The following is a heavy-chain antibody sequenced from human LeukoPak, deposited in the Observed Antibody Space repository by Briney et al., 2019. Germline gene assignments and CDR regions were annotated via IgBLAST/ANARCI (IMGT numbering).Heavy chain of an antibody. CDR3: ARVATSGLYYYDSSGYYDFDY. CDR2: INPNSGGT. J-gene: IGHJ4*02. V-gene: IGHV1-2*02. CDR1: GYTFTGYY. D-gene: IGHD3-22*01. Sequence: ASVKVSCKASGYTFTGYYMHWVRQAPGQGLEWMGWINPNSGGTNYAQKFQGRVTMTRDTSISTAYMELSRLRSDDTAVYYCARVATSGLYYYDSSGYYDFDYWGQGTLVTVSS.